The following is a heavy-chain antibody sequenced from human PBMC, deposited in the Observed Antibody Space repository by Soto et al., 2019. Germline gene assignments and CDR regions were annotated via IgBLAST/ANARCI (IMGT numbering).Heavy chain of an antibody. V-gene: IGHV5-51*01. Sequence: GESLKISCKGSGYSFTSYWIGWVRQMPGKGLEWMGIIYPGDSDTRYSPSFQGQVTISADKSISTAYLQWSSLKASDTATYYCARTLYYYDSSGYAHYVMDVWGQGTTVTVSS. CDR2: IYPGDSDT. CDR1: GYSFTSYW. J-gene: IGHJ6*02. CDR3: ARTLYYYDSSGYAHYVMDV. D-gene: IGHD3-22*01.